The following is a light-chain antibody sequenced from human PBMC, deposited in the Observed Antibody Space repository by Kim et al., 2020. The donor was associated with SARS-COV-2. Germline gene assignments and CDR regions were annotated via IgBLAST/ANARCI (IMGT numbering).Light chain of an antibody. CDR2: KAS. CDR3: QQYNSYSLT. V-gene: IGKV1-5*03. CDR1: QSISSW. J-gene: IGKJ1*01. Sequence: DIQMTQSPSTLSASVGDRVTITCRTSQSISSWLVWYQQKPGKAPKLLIYKASSLESAVPSRFSGSGSGTEFTLTISSLQPDDFATYYCQQYNSYSLTFGQGTKVDIK.